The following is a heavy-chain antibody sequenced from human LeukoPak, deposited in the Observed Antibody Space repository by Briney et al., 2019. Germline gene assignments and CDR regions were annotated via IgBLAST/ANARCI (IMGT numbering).Heavy chain of an antibody. CDR3: AKALRFLEWLPQRIDFDY. V-gene: IGHV3-23*01. D-gene: IGHD3-3*01. J-gene: IGHJ4*02. Sequence: GGSLRLSCAASGFTFSSYAMTWVRQAPGKGLEWVSGISGSGGSTYYADSVKGRFTISRDKSKNTLYLQMNSLRAEDTAVYFCAKALRFLEWLPQRIDFDYWGQGTLVTVSS. CDR2: ISGSGGST. CDR1: GFTFSSYA.